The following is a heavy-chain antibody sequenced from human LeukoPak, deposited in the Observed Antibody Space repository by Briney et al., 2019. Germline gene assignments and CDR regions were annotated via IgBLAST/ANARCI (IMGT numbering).Heavy chain of an antibody. CDR3: AKDLGQYYYDSSGLYFDY. D-gene: IGHD3-22*01. CDR1: GFTSSSYA. Sequence: SGGSLRLSCAASGFTSSSYAMSWVRQAPGKGLEWVPAISGSGGSTYYADSVKGRFTISRDNSKNTLYLQMNSLRAEDTAVYYCAKDLGQYYYDSSGLYFDYWGQGTLVTVSS. J-gene: IGHJ4*02. V-gene: IGHV3-23*01. CDR2: ISGSGGST.